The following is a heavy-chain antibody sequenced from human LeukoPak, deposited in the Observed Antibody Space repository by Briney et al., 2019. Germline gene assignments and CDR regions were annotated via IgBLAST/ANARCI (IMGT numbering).Heavy chain of an antibody. Sequence: PSETLSLTCTVSGGAISSDNYYWGWIRQPPGKGPEWIGSINYSGTTYYNPSLKSRVSISVDTSRTQFSLRLSSVTAADTAVYYCAGLSDYWGQGTLVTVSS. J-gene: IGHJ4*02. V-gene: IGHV4-39*01. CDR2: INYSGTT. CDR3: AGLSDY. CDR1: GGAISSDNYY.